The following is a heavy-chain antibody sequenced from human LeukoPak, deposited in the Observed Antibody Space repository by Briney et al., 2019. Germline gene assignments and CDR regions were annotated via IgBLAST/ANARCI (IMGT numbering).Heavy chain of an antibody. D-gene: IGHD3-22*01. CDR1: GGSISSSSYY. J-gene: IGHJ5*02. CDR2: IYYSGST. V-gene: IGHV4-39*07. CDR3: ARPYYYDSRIDP. Sequence: SETLSLTCTVSGGSISSSSYYWGWIRQPPGKGLEWIGSIYYSGSTYYNPSLKGRVTMSADTSKNQLSLKLSSVTAADTAVYYCARPYYYDSRIDPWGQGILVTVSS.